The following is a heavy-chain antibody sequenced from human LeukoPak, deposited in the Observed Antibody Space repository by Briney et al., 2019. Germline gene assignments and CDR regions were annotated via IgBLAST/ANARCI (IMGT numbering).Heavy chain of an antibody. CDR2: ITHGGQI. D-gene: IGHD3-10*01. V-gene: IGHV3-21*01. Sequence: GGSLRLSCVASGFIFTSFCMNWVRQAPGKGLEWVSSITHGGQIYYADSVKGRFTISRDNTKNSVYLQMDNLRDDDTAVYFCARDDRYGSGTLGKRFDPWGQGTLVSASS. J-gene: IGHJ5*02. CDR1: GFIFTSFC. CDR3: ARDDRYGSGTLGKRFDP.